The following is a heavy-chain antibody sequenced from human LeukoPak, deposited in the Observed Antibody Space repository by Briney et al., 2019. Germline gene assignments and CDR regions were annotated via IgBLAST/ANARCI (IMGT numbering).Heavy chain of an antibody. CDR2: IWYDGSNK. V-gene: IGHV3-33*01. D-gene: IGHD5-18*01. J-gene: IGHJ6*02. CDR1: GFTFSSYG. CDR3: ARDAVDTANAV. Sequence: SGGSLRLSCAASGFTFSSYGMHWVRQAPGKGLEWVAVIWYDGSNKYYADSVKGRFTISRDNSKNTLYLQMNSLRAEDTAVYYCARDAVDTANAVWGQGTTVTASS.